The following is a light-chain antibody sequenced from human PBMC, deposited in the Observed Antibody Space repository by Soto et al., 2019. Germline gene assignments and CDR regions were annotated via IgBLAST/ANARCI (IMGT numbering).Light chain of an antibody. J-gene: IGKJ3*01. CDR1: QSVSRS. Sequence: EIVMTQSPATLSVSPGERVTLSCRASQSVSRSLAWYQQKPGQAPRPLIYGASTRATGIPARFSGSGSGTEFTLTMSSLQSEDFAVYYCQQYNNWPPFTFGPGTKVDIK. CDR2: GAS. V-gene: IGKV3-15*01. CDR3: QQYNNWPPFT.